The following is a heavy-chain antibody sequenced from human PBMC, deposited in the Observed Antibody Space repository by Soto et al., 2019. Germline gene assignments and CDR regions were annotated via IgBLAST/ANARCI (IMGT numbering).Heavy chain of an antibody. CDR1: GFTFSSYA. D-gene: IGHD2-21*02. J-gene: IGHJ6*02. V-gene: IGHV3-30-3*01. CDR2: ISYDGSNK. Sequence: GGSLILSYAASGFTFSSYAMHWVRQAPGEGLEWVAVISYDGSNKYYADSVKGRFTISRDNSKNTLYLQMNSLRAEDTAVYYCARDGFIVVVTAEIYYGMDVWGQGTTVTVSS. CDR3: ARDGFIVVVTAEIYYGMDV.